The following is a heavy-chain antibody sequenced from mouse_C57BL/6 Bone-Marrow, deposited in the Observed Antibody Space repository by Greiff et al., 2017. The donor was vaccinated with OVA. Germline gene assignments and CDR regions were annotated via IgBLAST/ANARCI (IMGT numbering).Heavy chain of an antibody. Sequence: VQLQQSGAELVRPGASVKLSCKASGYTFTSYGISWVKQRPGQGLEWIGDIHPSSGNTNYNEKFKGKATLTADKSSSTAYMELRSLTSEDSAVYFCAKGLGGMDYWGRGTSVTVSS. D-gene: IGHD3-3*01. CDR3: AKGLGGMDY. J-gene: IGHJ4*01. CDR2: IHPSSGNT. V-gene: IGHV1-81*01. CDR1: GYTFTSYG.